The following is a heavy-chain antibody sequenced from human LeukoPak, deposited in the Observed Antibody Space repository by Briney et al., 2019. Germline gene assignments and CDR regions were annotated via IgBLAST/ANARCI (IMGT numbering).Heavy chain of an antibody. CDR1: GGSISTYF. CDR2: IHYSGTT. Sequence: TSETLSLTCTVSGGSISTYFWSWIRQPPGKGLGWIGNIHYSGTTNYNSSLKSRVTISLDTSTNQFSLNLISLTVADTAMYYCARPSYFGDYRHAFDVWGQGTMVTVSS. CDR3: ARPSYFGDYRHAFDV. V-gene: IGHV4-59*08. J-gene: IGHJ3*01. D-gene: IGHD3-10*01.